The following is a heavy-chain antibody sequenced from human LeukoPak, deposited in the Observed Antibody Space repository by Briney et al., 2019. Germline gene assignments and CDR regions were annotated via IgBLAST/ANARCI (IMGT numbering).Heavy chain of an antibody. Sequence: SETLSLTCAVSGGSISSGGYSWSWIRQPPGKGLEWIGYIYHSGSTYYNPSLKSRVTISVDRSKNQFSLKLNSVTAADTAVYYCATEAKVATSRIAAARPFDYWGQGTLVTVSS. CDR3: ATEAKVATSRIAAARPFDY. D-gene: IGHD6-13*01. CDR1: GGSISSGGYS. J-gene: IGHJ4*02. CDR2: IYHSGST. V-gene: IGHV4-30-2*01.